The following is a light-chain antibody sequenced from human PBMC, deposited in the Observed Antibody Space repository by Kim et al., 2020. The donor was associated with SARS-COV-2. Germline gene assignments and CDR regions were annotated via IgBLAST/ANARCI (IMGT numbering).Light chain of an antibody. CDR3: QHYGSQVT. V-gene: IGKV3-20*01. CDR1: QSISSTS. J-gene: IGKJ5*01. CDR2: GAS. Sequence: LSPGEMATLSCRASQSISSTSSAWYQQKPGQAPSLLISGASSRATGIPEMCSGSGAGTDFTLTISRLEPEDCAVYYCQHYGSQVTFGQGTRLEIK.